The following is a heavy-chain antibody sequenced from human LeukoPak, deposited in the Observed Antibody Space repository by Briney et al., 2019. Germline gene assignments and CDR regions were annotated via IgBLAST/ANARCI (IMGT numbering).Heavy chain of an antibody. J-gene: IGHJ4*02. CDR1: GGSISSGDYY. D-gene: IGHD4-17*01. CDR2: NYYSGST. V-gene: IGHV4-61*08. Sequence: SETLSLTCTVSGGSISSGDYYWSWIRQPPGKGLEWIGYNYYSGSTNYNPSLKSRVTISVDTSKNQFSLKLSSVTAADTAVYYCARSQVSTPLRGLFDYWGQGTLVTVSS. CDR3: ARSQVSTPLRGLFDY.